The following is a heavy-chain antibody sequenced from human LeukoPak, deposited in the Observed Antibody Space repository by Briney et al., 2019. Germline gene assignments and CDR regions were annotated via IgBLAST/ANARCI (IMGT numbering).Heavy chain of an antibody. CDR3: AREGTSWDNWFDP. V-gene: IGHV4-59*01. CDR2: IYYTGGT. D-gene: IGHD6-13*01. J-gene: IGHJ5*02. CDR1: GSSISNYY. Sequence: SETLSLTCTVSGSSISNYYWSWIRQPPGKGLEWIGYIYYTGGTNYNPSLKSRVTISIDTSKNQVSLRLNSVTAADTAVYYCAREGTSWDNWFDPWGQGTLVTVSS.